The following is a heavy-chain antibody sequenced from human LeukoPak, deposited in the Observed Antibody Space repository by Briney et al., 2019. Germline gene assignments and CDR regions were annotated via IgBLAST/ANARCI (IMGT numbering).Heavy chain of an antibody. CDR2: INPNSGGT. D-gene: IGHD4-17*01. J-gene: IGHJ4*02. V-gene: IGHV1-2*02. Sequence: ASVTVSCKASGYTFTGYYMHWVRQAPGQGLEWMGWINPNSGGTNYAQKFQGRVTMTRDTSISTAYMELSRLRSDDTAVYYCASDPSSGYGDYVLDYWGQGTLVTVSS. CDR1: GYTFTGYY. CDR3: ASDPSSGYGDYVLDY.